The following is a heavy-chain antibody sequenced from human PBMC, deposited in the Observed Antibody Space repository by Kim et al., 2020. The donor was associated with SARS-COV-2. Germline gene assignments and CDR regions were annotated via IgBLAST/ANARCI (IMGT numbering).Heavy chain of an antibody. Sequence: YADSVQGRFTLSRDNAKNTLYLQRNSRRAEDTAVYYCARESMGADAFDIWGQGTMVTVSS. J-gene: IGHJ3*02. V-gene: IGHV3-30*03. D-gene: IGHD1-26*01. CDR3: ARESMGADAFDI.